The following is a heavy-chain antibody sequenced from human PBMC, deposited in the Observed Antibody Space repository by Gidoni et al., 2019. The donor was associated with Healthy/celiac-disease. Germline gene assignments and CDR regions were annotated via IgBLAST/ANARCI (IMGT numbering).Heavy chain of an antibody. Sequence: QVQLQQWGAGLLKPSETLSLTCAVYGGSFSGYYWSWIRQPPGKGLEWIGEINHSGSTNYNPSLKSRVTISVDTSKNQFSLKLSSVTAADTAVYYCARGYPADYWGQGTLVTVSS. CDR3: ARGYPADY. V-gene: IGHV4-34*01. CDR2: INHSGST. J-gene: IGHJ4*02. CDR1: GGSFSGYY.